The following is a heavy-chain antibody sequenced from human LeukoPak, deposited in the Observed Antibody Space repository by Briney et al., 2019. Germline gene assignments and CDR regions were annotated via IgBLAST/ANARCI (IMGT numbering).Heavy chain of an antibody. Sequence: PGGSLRLSCAASGFTFSSNGMHWVRHATGKGLEWVSAIGAAGDTYYPGSVKGRFTISRENAKNSLYLQMNSLRAGDTAVYYCARGKGGNWNYAIFNYWGQGTLVTVSS. V-gene: IGHV3-13*01. CDR1: GFTFSSNG. CDR2: IGAAGDT. D-gene: IGHD1-7*01. J-gene: IGHJ4*01. CDR3: ARGKGGNWNYAIFNY.